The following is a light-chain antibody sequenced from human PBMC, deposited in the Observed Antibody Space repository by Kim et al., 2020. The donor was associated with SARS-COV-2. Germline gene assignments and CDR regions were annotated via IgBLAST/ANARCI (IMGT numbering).Light chain of an antibody. CDR3: QQLNSYPLT. J-gene: IGKJ4*01. V-gene: IGKV1-9*01. CDR1: QGISTS. CDR2: AAS. Sequence: IQLTQSPSSLSASVGDRVTNTCRASQGISTSLAWYQQKPGKGPKLLIYAASTLQRGVPSRFTGSGSGTYFTLTISTLQPEDFATYHCQQLNSYPLTFGGGTKVDIK.